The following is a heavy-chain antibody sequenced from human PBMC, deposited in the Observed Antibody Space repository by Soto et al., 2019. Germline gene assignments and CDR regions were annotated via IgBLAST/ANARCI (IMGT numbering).Heavy chain of an antibody. CDR1: GFTFSSYG. J-gene: IGHJ4*02. V-gene: IGHV3-30*18. Sequence: TGGSLRLSCAASGFTFSSYGMHWVRQAPGKGLEWVAVISYDGSNKYYADSVKGRFTISRDNSKNTLYLQMNSLRAEDTAVYYCAKDRIANWNDHFFAYWGQGTLVTVSS. D-gene: IGHD1-1*01. CDR2: ISYDGSNK. CDR3: AKDRIANWNDHFFAY.